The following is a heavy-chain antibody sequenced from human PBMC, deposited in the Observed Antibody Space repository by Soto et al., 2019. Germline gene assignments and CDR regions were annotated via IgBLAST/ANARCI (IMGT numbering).Heavy chain of an antibody. V-gene: IGHV3-7*04. CDR2: IKQDGSEK. D-gene: IGHD3-16*01. Sequence: EVQLVESGGGLVQPGGSLRLSCAASGFTFSGNWMSWVRQAPGKGLEWVANIKQDGSEKYYVDSVKGRFAISRDNAKNSMYLQMNRLRAEDTAVYYCARDWGRFDDWGQGTLVTVSS. CDR3: ARDWGRFDD. J-gene: IGHJ4*02. CDR1: GFTFSGNW.